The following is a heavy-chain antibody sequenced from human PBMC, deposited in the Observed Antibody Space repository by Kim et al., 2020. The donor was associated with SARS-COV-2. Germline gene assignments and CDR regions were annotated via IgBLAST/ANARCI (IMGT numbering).Heavy chain of an antibody. V-gene: IGHV2-5*01. Sequence: DKRYSPSLKSRLTITKDTSKNQVVLTMTNMDPVDTATYYCVLGSGWLFDYWGQGTLVTVSS. CDR3: VLGSGWLFDY. CDR2: DK. D-gene: IGHD6-19*01. J-gene: IGHJ4*02.